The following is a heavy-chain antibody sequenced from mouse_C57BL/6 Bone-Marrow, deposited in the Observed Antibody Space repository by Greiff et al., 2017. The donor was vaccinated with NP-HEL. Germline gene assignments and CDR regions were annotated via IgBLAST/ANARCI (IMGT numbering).Heavy chain of an antibody. CDR3: ARSGIYYDYDVWFAY. Sequence: QVQLQQPGTELVKPGASVKLSCKASGYTFTSYWMHWVKQRPGQGLEWIGNINPSNGGTNYNEKFKSKATLTVDKSSSTAYMQLSSLTSEDSAVYYGARSGIYYDYDVWFAYWGQGTLVTVSA. CDR1: GYTFTSYW. V-gene: IGHV1-53*01. CDR2: INPSNGGT. J-gene: IGHJ3*01. D-gene: IGHD2-4*01.